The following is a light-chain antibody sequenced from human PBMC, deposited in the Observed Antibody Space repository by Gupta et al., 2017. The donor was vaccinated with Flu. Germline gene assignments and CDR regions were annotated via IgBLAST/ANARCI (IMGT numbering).Light chain of an antibody. CDR2: GAS. J-gene: IGKJ1*01. V-gene: IGKV3-15*01. Sequence: EIVMTQSPATLSVSPGERATLSCRASQPVRSSLDWSQHKPGHGPRLLIYGASTRATGIPARSSGSGYGTEFTLTISIRQLEDFAVYYCQHNEYWRRWTFGQGTKVEIK. CDR3: QHNEYWRRWT. CDR1: QPVRSS.